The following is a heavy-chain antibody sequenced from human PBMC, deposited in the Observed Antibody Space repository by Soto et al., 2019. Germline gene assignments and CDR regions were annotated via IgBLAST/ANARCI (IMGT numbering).Heavy chain of an antibody. V-gene: IGHV3-30*18. CDR3: AKEGTMVRGVIDYYYGMDV. J-gene: IGHJ6*02. CDR1: GFTFSSYG. D-gene: IGHD3-10*01. CDR2: ISYDGSNK. Sequence: GGSLRLSCAASGFTFSSYGMHWVRQAPGKGLEWVAVISYDGSNKYYADSVKGRFTISRDNSKNTLYLQMNSLRAEDTAVYYCAKEGTMVRGVIDYYYGMDVWGQGTTVTVSS.